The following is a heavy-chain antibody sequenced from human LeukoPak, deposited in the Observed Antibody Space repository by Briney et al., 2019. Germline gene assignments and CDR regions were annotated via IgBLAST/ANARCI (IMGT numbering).Heavy chain of an antibody. CDR3: ARVRQQQLPTDWYFDL. D-gene: IGHD6-13*01. Sequence: GGSLRLSCAASGFTFSSYAMSWVRQAPGKGLEWVSAISGSGGSTYYADSVKGRFTISRDNSKNTLYLQMNGLRAEDTAVYYCARVRQQQLPTDWYFDLWGRGTLVTVSS. CDR1: GFTFSSYA. CDR2: ISGSGGST. V-gene: IGHV3-23*01. J-gene: IGHJ2*01.